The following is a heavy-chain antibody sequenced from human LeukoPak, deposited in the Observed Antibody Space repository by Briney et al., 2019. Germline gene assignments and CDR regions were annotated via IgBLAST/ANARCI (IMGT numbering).Heavy chain of an antibody. CDR1: GFSFNNYW. J-gene: IGHJ4*02. D-gene: IGHD3-10*01. CDR2: INQAGSDK. CDR3: ARGMIRGVMDDY. Sequence: GGSLRLSCAASGFSFNNYWMSWVRQAPGKGLEWVANINQAGSDKYYLDSVKGRFTITRDNAKNSLYLQMNSLRAEDTAVYYCARGMIRGVMDDYWGQGTLVTVSS. V-gene: IGHV3-7*05.